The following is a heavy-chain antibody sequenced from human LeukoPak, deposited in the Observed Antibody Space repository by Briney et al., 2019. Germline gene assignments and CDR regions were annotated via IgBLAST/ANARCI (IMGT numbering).Heavy chain of an antibody. D-gene: IGHD5-12*01. CDR2: IIPILGIA. J-gene: IGHJ4*02. CDR1: GGTFSSYA. CDR3: ARGPGSGGYSGYDPEPIDY. Sequence: ASVKVSCKASGGTFSSYAISWVRQAPGQGLEWMGRIIPILGIANYAQKFQGRVTITADKSTSTAYMELSSLGSEDTAVYYCARGPGSGGYSGYDPEPIDYWGQGTLVTVSS. V-gene: IGHV1-69*04.